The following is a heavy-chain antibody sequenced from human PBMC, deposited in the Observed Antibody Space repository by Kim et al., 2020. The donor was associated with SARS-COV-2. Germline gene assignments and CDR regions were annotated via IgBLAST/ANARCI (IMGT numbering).Heavy chain of an antibody. D-gene: IGHD1-7*01. CDR2: IYYSGST. CDR3: AREITGTTGFDY. CDR1: GGSISSYY. V-gene: IGHV4-59*13. Sequence: SETLSLTCTVSGGSISSYYWSWIRQPPGKGLEWIGYIYYSGSTNYNPSLKSRVTISVDTSKNQFSLKLSSVTAADTAVYYCAREITGTTGFDYWGQGTLVTVSS. J-gene: IGHJ4*02.